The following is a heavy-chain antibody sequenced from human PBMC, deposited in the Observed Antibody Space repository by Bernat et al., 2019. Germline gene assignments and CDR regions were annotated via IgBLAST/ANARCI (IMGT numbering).Heavy chain of an antibody. Sequence: VQLSEYQTAVLQPHHSLKVPFKPSRNTFSSYAISWVRQAPGQGLEWMGGIIPIFGTANYAQKFQGRVTITADESTSTAYMELSSLRSEDTAVYYCARVVRKIHPTAFD. V-gene: IGHV1-69*01. CDR1: RNTFSSYA. J-gene: IGHJ5*02. CDR2: IIPIFGTA. D-gene: IGHD2-15*01. CDR3: ARVVRKIHPTAFD.